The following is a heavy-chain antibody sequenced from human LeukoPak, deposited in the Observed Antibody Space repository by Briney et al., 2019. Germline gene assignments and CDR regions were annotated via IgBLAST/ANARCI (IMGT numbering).Heavy chain of an antibody. CDR2: ISYDGSNK. Sequence: GRSLRLSCAASGFTFSSYGMHWVRQAPGKGLEWVAVISYDGSNKYYADSVKGRFTISRDNSKNTLYLQMNSLRAEDTAVYYCAGGGIAVAANYWGQGTLVTVFS. V-gene: IGHV3-30*03. D-gene: IGHD6-19*01. CDR3: AGGGIAVAANY. J-gene: IGHJ4*02. CDR1: GFTFSSYG.